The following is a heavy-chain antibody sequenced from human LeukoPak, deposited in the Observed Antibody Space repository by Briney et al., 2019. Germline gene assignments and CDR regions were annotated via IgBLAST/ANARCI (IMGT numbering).Heavy chain of an antibody. D-gene: IGHD6-19*01. CDR1: GYTFTGYY. Sequence: ASVKVSCKASGYTFTGYYMHWVRQAPGQGLEWTGWINPNSGGTNYAQKFQGRVTMTRDTSISTAYMELSRLRSDDTAVYCCARDGEQWLGHYFDYWGQGTLVTVSS. J-gene: IGHJ4*02. CDR3: ARDGEQWLGHYFDY. CDR2: INPNSGGT. V-gene: IGHV1-2*02.